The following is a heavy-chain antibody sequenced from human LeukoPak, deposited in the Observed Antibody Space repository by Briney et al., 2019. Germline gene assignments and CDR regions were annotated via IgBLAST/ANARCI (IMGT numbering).Heavy chain of an antibody. J-gene: IGHJ6*02. CDR2: ISWNSGSI. V-gene: IGHV3-9*01. CDR1: GFTFDDYA. Sequence: GRSLRLSCAASGFTFDDYAMHWVRQAPGKGLEWVSGISWNSGSIGYADSVKGRFTISRDNAKNSLYLQMNSLRAEDTALYYCAKGILGCSSTSCYPRDYYYGMDVWGQGTTVTVSS. CDR3: AKGILGCSSTSCYPRDYYYGMDV. D-gene: IGHD2-2*01.